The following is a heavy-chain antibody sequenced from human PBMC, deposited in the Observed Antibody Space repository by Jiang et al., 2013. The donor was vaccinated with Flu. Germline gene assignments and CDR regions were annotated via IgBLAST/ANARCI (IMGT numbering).Heavy chain of an antibody. Sequence: TLSLTCAISGDSVSSNSAAWNWIRQSPSRGLEWLGRTYYRSKWYNDYAVSVKSRITINPDTSKNQFSPQLNSVTPEDTAVYYCARDRLLHTATGHYYWYYGMDVWGQGTTVTVSS. CDR3: ARDRLLHTATGHYYWYYGMDV. V-gene: IGHV6-1*01. CDR1: GDSVSSNSAA. D-gene: IGHD5-18*01. J-gene: IGHJ6*02. CDR2: TYYRSKWYN.